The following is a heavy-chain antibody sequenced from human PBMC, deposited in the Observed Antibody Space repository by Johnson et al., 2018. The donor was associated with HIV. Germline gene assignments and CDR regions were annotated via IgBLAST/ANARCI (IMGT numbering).Heavy chain of an antibody. V-gene: IGHV3-66*01. J-gene: IGHJ3*02. CDR1: GFTVSSNY. Sequence: EMQLVESGGGLVQPGGSLRLSCAAFGFTVSSNYMSWVRQAPGKGLEWVSVIYSGGSTYYADSVKGRFTISRDNSKNTLCLQMNSLRAEDTAVYYCARDFSLVGGLCPFDIWGQGTIVTVSS. CDR2: IYSGGST. CDR3: ARDFSLVGGLCPFDI. D-gene: IGHD1-26*01.